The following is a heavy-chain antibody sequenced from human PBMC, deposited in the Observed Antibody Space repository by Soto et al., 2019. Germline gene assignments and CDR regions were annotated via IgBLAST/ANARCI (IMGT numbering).Heavy chain of an antibody. J-gene: IGHJ4*02. CDR2: IWYDGSNK. Sequence: QVQLVESGGGVVQPGRSLRLSCAASGFTFSSYGMHWVRQAPGKGLEWVAVIWYDGSNKYYADSVKGRFTISRDNSKNTLYLQMNSLRAEDTAVYYCARDLLTTVTTWCFDYWGQGTLVTVSS. CDR1: GFTFSSYG. V-gene: IGHV3-33*01. D-gene: IGHD4-17*01. CDR3: ARDLLTTVTTWCFDY.